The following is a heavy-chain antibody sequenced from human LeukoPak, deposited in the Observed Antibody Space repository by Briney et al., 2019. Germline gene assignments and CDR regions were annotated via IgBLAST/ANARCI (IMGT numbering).Heavy chain of an antibody. CDR3: ARDRSGFGYFDL. CDR2: IYYSGST. V-gene: IGHV4-39*07. Sequence: SETLSLTCTVSGGSISSSSYYWGWIRQPPGKGLEWIGSIYYSGSTYYNPSLKSRVTISVDTSKNQFSLKLSSVTAADTAVYYCARDRSGFGYFDLWGRGTLVTVSS. CDR1: GGSISSSSYY. J-gene: IGHJ2*01. D-gene: IGHD3-10*01.